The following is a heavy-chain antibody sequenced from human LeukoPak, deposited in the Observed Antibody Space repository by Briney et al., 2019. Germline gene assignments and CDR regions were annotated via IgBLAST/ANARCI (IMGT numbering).Heavy chain of an antibody. CDR1: GYSFTSYW. CDR3: ARLPLYYDSSGPPGYFDY. D-gene: IGHD3-22*01. Sequence: GESLKFSCKGSGYSFTSYWIGWVRQMPGKGLEWMGIIYPGDSDTRYSPSFQGQVAISADKSISTAYLQWSSLKASDTAMYYCARLPLYYDSSGPPGYFDYWGQGTLVTVSS. J-gene: IGHJ4*02. CDR2: IYPGDSDT. V-gene: IGHV5-51*01.